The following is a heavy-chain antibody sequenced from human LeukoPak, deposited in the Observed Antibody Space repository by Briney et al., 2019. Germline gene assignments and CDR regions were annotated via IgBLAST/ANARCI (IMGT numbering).Heavy chain of an antibody. CDR3: AKDQTMVRGVSAFDY. V-gene: IGHV3-23*01. CDR2: ISGSGGST. J-gene: IGHJ4*02. D-gene: IGHD3-10*01. CDR1: GFTFSSYA. Sequence: GGSLRLSCAASGFTFSSYAMSWVRQAPGKGLEWVSGISGSGGSTYYADSVKGRFTISRDNSKNTLYLQMNSLRAEDTAVYYCAKDQTMVRGVSAFDYWGQGTLVTVSS.